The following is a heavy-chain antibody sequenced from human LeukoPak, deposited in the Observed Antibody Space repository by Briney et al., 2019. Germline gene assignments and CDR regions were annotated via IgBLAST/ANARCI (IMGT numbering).Heavy chain of an antibody. D-gene: IGHD3-22*01. Sequence: GGPLRLSCAASGFNVSLNYMTWVRQAPGRGLEWVSFISRGGSTYYADSVKGRFTISRDNSKSTLLLQMNSLRAEDTAVYFCARAHYYDYSYGMDVWGQGTAVTVSS. CDR3: ARAHYYDYSYGMDV. CDR1: GFNVSLNY. CDR2: ISRGGST. V-gene: IGHV3-66*01. J-gene: IGHJ6*02.